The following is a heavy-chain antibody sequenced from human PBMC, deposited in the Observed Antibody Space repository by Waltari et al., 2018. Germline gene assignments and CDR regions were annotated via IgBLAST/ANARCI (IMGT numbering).Heavy chain of an antibody. Sequence: QVQLVQSGAEVKKPGASVKVSCKVSGNTLTELSMHWVRQAPGKGLEWMGGGDPEDGETSDAQSFQGRVTMTEDTSTDTAYMEVSSLRSEDTAVYYCATSPIALFGTLYWGQGTLVTVSS. D-gene: IGHD6-13*01. J-gene: IGHJ4*02. V-gene: IGHV1-24*01. CDR1: GNTLTELS. CDR3: ATSPIALFGTLY. CDR2: GDPEDGET.